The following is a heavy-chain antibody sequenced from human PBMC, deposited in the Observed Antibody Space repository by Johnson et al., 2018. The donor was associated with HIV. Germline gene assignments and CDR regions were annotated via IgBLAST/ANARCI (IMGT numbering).Heavy chain of an antibody. CDR3: TSRYSSNWWGYAFDI. V-gene: IGHV3-73*02. CDR1: GFTFSGSA. J-gene: IGHJ3*02. D-gene: IGHD6-13*01. Sequence: VQLVESAGGLVQPGGSLKLSCAASGFTFSGSAMHWVRQASGKGLEWVGRIRSKANSYATAYAASVKGRFTISRDDSKNTAYLQMNSLKTEDSAVYYCTSRYSSNWWGYAFDIWGQGTVVTVSS. CDR2: IRSKANSYAT.